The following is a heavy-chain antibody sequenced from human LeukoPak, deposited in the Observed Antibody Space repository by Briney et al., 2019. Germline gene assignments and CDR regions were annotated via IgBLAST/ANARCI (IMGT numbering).Heavy chain of an antibody. CDR2: ISYDGSDK. J-gene: IGHJ4*02. V-gene: IGHV3-30*05. Sequence: GGSLRLSCAGSGFTFDSFWMSWVRQAPGKGLEWVAVISYDGSDKKYADSVKGRFTISRDNSKNTLYLQMHSLRVEGTAVYYCARDYPADYWGQGTLVTVSS. CDR1: GFTFDSFW. CDR3: ARDYPADY.